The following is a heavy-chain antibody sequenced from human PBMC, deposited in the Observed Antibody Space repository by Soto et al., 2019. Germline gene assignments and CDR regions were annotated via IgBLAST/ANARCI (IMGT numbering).Heavy chain of an antibody. J-gene: IGHJ3*02. CDR1: GDSVSSNSAA. V-gene: IGHV6-1*01. Sequence: SQTLSLTCAISGDSVSSNSAAWNWIRQSPSRGLEWLGRTYYRSKWYNDYAVSVKSRITINPDTSKNQFSLQLNSVTPDVTSVYYCARTKANCDAFDIWGQGTMVTVSS. CDR2: TYYRSKWYN. CDR3: ARTKANCDAFDI. D-gene: IGHD7-27*01.